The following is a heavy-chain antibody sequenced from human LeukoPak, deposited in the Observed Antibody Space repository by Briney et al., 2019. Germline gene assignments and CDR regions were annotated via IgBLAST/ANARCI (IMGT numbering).Heavy chain of an antibody. Sequence: SETLSLTCTVSGRSISSYYWSWIRQPPGKGLEWIGYIYYSGSTNYNPSLKSRVTISVDTSKNQFSLKLSSVTAADTAVYYCARTNSENYDILTGYSNWFDPWGQGTLVTVSS. CDR2: IYYSGST. CDR3: ARTNSENYDILTGYSNWFDP. V-gene: IGHV4-59*01. CDR1: GRSISSYY. J-gene: IGHJ5*02. D-gene: IGHD3-9*01.